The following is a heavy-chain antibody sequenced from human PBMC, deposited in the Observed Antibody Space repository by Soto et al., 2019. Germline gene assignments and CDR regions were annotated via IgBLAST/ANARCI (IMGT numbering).Heavy chain of an antibody. V-gene: IGHV4-59*01. CDR1: GGFISSYY. D-gene: IGHD3-22*01. CDR2: IHYSGST. J-gene: IGHJ4*02. CDR3: AGGGQHYYDSGRDPGDY. Sequence: SETLSLTCTVSGGFISSYYWSWIRQSPGKGLEWIGYIHYSGSTSHNPSLKSRVTISADTSKNQFSLKLRSVTAADTAVYYCAGGGQHYYDSGRDPGDYWGQGTLVTVSS.